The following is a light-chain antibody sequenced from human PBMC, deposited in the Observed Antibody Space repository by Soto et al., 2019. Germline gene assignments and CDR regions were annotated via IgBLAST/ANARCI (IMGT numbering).Light chain of an antibody. Sequence: QSVLTQPASVSGSPGQSITISCTGTSSDVGGYNYVSWYQQHPGKAPKLMIYDVSNRPSGVSNRFSGSKSGNTASLTISGLQAEDEADYYFSSYTSSSTSWVFGGGTQLTVL. CDR1: SSDVGGYNY. CDR3: SSYTSSSTSWV. CDR2: DVS. J-gene: IGLJ3*02. V-gene: IGLV2-14*01.